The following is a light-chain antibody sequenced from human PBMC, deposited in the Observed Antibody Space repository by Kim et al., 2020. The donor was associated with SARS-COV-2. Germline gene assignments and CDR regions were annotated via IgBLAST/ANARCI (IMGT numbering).Light chain of an antibody. Sequence: QSALTQPASVSGSPGQSITISCTGTTSDFGGYNYVSWYQQHPGKAPKLIIYEVNDRPPGVSNRFSGYKSGNTASLTISGLQAEDEADYYCSSYTSTSTLVFGTGTKVTFL. V-gene: IGLV2-14*01. CDR3: SSYTSTSTLV. J-gene: IGLJ1*01. CDR2: EVN. CDR1: TSDFGGYNY.